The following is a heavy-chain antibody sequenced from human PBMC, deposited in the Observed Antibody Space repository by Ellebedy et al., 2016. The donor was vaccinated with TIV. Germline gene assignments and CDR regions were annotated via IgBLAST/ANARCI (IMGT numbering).Heavy chain of an antibody. J-gene: IGHJ6*02. CDR1: GFTFTSSA. CDR3: AADLRLGSGSYHLWVGGMDV. D-gene: IGHD3-10*01. CDR2: IVVGSGNT. V-gene: IGHV1-58*01. Sequence: SVKVSXXASGFTFTSSAVQWVRQARGQRLEWIGWIVVGSGNTNYAQKFQERVTITRDMSTSTAYMELSSLRSEDTAVYYCAADLRLGSGSYHLWVGGMDVWGQGTTVTVSS.